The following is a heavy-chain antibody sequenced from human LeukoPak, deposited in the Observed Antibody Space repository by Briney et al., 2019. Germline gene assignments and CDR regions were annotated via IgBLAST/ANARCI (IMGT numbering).Heavy chain of an antibody. D-gene: IGHD3-3*01. V-gene: IGHV1-8*01. CDR1: GYTFTSYD. Sequence: ASVKVSCKASGYTFTSYDINWVRQATGQGLEWMGWMNPNSGNTGYAQKFQGRVTMTRNTSISTAYMELSSLRSEDTAVYYCARTSQNTIFGVVISGLYYYYGMDVWGQGTTVTVSS. J-gene: IGHJ6*02. CDR3: ARTSQNTIFGVVISGLYYYYGMDV. CDR2: MNPNSGNT.